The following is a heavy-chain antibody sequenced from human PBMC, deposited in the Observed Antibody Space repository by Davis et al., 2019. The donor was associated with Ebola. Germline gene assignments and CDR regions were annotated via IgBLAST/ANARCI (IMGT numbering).Heavy chain of an antibody. J-gene: IGHJ6*04. D-gene: IGHD6-19*01. CDR3: SGSGRWMAV. Sequence: GESLKISCAASGFTFSSYAMSWVRQAPGKGLEWVSAISGSGGSTYYADSVKGRFTISRDNSKNTLYLQMNSLRAEDTGVYYCSGSGRWMAVWGKGTTVTVSS. V-gene: IGHV3-23*01. CDR2: ISGSGGST. CDR1: GFTFSSYA.